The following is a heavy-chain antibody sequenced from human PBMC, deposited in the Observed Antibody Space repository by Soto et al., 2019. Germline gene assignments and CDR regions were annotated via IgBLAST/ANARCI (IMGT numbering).Heavy chain of an antibody. J-gene: IGHJ6*03. Sequence: QVQLQQWGAGLLKPSETLSLTCAVYGGSFSGYYWSWIRQPPGKGLEWIGEINHSGSTNYNPSLRRQVPISVATSKHQFSLKLSSVTAADTAVYYCARALGYCTNGVCYTSAYYYYMDVWGKGTTVTVSS. CDR2: INHSGST. V-gene: IGHV4-34*01. CDR3: ARALGYCTNGVCYTSAYYYYMDV. D-gene: IGHD2-8*01. CDR1: GGSFSGYY.